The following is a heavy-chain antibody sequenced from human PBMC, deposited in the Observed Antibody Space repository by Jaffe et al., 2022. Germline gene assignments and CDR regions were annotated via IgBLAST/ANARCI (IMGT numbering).Heavy chain of an antibody. CDR1: GGSISSYY. V-gene: IGHV4-59*01. Sequence: QVQLQESGPGLVKPSETLSLTCTVSGGSISSYYWSWIRQPPGKGLEWIGYIYYSGSTNYNPSLKSRVTISVDTSKNQFSLKLSSVTAADTAVYYCARLGYDFWSGYFPFYFDYWGQGTLVTVSS. D-gene: IGHD3-3*01. J-gene: IGHJ4*02. CDR3: ARLGYDFWSGYFPFYFDY. CDR2: IYYSGST.